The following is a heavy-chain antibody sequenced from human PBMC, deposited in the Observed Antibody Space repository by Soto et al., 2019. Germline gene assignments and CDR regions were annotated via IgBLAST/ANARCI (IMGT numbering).Heavy chain of an antibody. D-gene: IGHD3-10*01. J-gene: IGHJ6*02. CDR3: ANQDGSGSIDV. CDR1: GYTFTSYA. CDR2: INAGNGNT. Sequence: QVQLVQSGAEEKKPGASVKVSCKASGYTFTSYAMHWVRQAPGQRLEWMGWINAGNGNTKYSQKFQGRVTMTRDTSASTAYMELSSVGSEDQAVSCCANQDGSGSIDVWGQGTTVTVSS. V-gene: IGHV1-3*05.